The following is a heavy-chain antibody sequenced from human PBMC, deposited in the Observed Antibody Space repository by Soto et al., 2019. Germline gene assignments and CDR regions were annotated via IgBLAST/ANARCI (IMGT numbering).Heavy chain of an antibody. Sequence: EVQLVESGGGLVQPGGSLRLSCAASGFTFSSCWMHWVRQAPGKGLVWVSRINSDGSSTSYADSVKGRFTISRDNAKNTLYLQMNSLRAEDTAVYYCARMDYGDYHWYFDLWGRGTLVTVSS. D-gene: IGHD4-17*01. V-gene: IGHV3-74*01. CDR3: ARMDYGDYHWYFDL. CDR2: INSDGSST. J-gene: IGHJ2*01. CDR1: GFTFSSCW.